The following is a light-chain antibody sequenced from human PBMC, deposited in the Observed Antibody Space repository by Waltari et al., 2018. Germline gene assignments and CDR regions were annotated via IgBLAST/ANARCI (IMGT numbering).Light chain of an antibody. J-gene: IGLJ2*01. CDR3: CSYAGTYLVV. V-gene: IGLV2-11*01. Sequence: QSALTQPRSVSGSPGQSVTISCTGTSSDVGGYNYVPWYQQHPGKAPKPMIYDVPKRPSGVPDRFSASTSGNTASLTISGLQAEDEADYYCCSYAGTYLVVFGGGTKLTVL. CDR2: DVP. CDR1: SSDVGGYNY.